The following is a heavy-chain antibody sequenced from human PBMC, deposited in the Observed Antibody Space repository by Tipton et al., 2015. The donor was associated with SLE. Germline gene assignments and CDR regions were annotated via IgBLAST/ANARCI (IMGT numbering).Heavy chain of an antibody. D-gene: IGHD3-22*01. V-gene: IGHV4-59*08. CDR3: ARQPYYESPFDY. Sequence: TLSLTCTVSVGSFNSRYWSWIRPPPGKGLEWIGYFYGGGTSYNPSLRGRVTISGDTSKNQFSLTLNSVTAADTAVYFCARQPYYESPFDYWGQGTLVTVSS. CDR2: FYGGGT. CDR1: VGSFNSRY. J-gene: IGHJ4*02.